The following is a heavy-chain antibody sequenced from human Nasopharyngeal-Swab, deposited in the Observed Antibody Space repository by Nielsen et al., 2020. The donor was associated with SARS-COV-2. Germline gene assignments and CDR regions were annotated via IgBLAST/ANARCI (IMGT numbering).Heavy chain of an antibody. CDR3: TRLPGDDSTFH. CDR1: GFTFSEYT. D-gene: IGHD2/OR15-2a*01. J-gene: IGHJ4*02. CDR2: MRGKDKDFAT. Sequence: GESLKISCAVSGFTFSEYTIHWVRQASGKGLEWVGRMRGKDKDFATAYAASVKGRFTISRDDSKNTAFLQMNSLKSEDTAMYYCTRLPGDDSTFHWGQGTLVTVS. V-gene: IGHV3-73*01.